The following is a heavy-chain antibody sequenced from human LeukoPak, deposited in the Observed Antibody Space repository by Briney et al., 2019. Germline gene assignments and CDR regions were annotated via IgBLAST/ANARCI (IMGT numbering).Heavy chain of an antibody. CDR2: ISYDGSNK. D-gene: IGHD4-17*01. Sequence: GGSLRLSCAASGFTFSSYGMHWVRQAPGKGLEWVAVISYDGSNKYYADSVKGRFTISRDNSKNTLYLQMNSLRAEDTAVYYCAGGLTVTRFDYWGQGTLVTVSS. CDR1: GFTFSSYG. V-gene: IGHV3-30*03. CDR3: AGGLTVTRFDY. J-gene: IGHJ4*02.